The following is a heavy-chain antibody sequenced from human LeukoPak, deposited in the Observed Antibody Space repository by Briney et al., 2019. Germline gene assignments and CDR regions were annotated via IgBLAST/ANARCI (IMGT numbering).Heavy chain of an antibody. Sequence: GGSLRLSCAASGLTFSSYAMSWVRQAPGKGLEWVSAISGSGGSTYYADSVEGRFTISRDNSKNTLYLQMNSLRAEDTAVYYCARDYDFWSGYGNDYWGQGTLVTVSS. D-gene: IGHD3-3*01. CDR3: ARDYDFWSGYGNDY. CDR1: GLTFSSYA. J-gene: IGHJ4*02. CDR2: ISGSGGST. V-gene: IGHV3-23*01.